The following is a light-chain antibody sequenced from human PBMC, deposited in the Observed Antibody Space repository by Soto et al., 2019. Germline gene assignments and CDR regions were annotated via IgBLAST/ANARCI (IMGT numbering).Light chain of an antibody. Sequence: AIQLTQSPSSLSASVGDRVTITCRASQGISSALAWYQQKPGKAPKLLIYDASSLESGVPSRFSGSGSGTDFTLTISSLQPEEGATYYCQKFNSYLLLTLGGGTKVDIK. J-gene: IGKJ4*01. CDR3: QKFNSYLLLT. V-gene: IGKV1-13*02. CDR2: DAS. CDR1: QGISSA.